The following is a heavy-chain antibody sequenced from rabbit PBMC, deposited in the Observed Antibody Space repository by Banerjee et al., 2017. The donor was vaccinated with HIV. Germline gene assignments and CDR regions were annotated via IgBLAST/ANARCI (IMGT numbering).Heavy chain of an antibody. D-gene: IGHD4-1*01. CDR1: GFDFSSNA. CDR2: IYVDNGNT. V-gene: IGHV1S45*01. Sequence: QEQLEESGGGLVQPEGSLTLTCKASGFDFSSNAMCWVRQAPGKGLEWIACIYVDNGNTVYASWAKGRSTVSKTSSTTVTLQMTSLTAADTATYFCARDLAGVIGWNFNLWGPGTLVTVS. CDR3: ARDLAGVIGWNFNL. J-gene: IGHJ4*01.